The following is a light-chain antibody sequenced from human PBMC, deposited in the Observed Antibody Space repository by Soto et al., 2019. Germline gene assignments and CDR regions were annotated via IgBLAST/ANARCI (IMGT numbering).Light chain of an antibody. J-gene: IGLJ3*02. CDR1: SSDIAIYNY. CDR3: SSYTTDSTWV. CDR2: EVS. Sequence: QSALTQPPSASGSPGQSVTISCTGTSSDIAIYNYVSWYQQHPGKAPKLMIFEVSKRPSGVPDRFSGSKSANTASLTVSGLQAEDEADYYCSSYTTDSTWVFGGGTQLTVL. V-gene: IGLV2-8*01.